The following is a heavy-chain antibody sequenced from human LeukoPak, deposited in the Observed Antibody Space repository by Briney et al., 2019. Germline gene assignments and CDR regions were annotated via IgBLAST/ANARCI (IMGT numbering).Heavy chain of an antibody. J-gene: IGHJ4*02. V-gene: IGHV3-30*18. Sequence: GGSLRLSCAASGFIFSTYGMHWVRQAPGKGLEWVAVISYDGSDKYYADSVKGRFAISRDNSKNTLYLQMNSLRAEDSAVYFCAKDRDIAAAGYYFDYWGQGTLVIVSS. CDR2: ISYDGSDK. CDR1: GFIFSTYG. D-gene: IGHD6-13*01. CDR3: AKDRDIAAAGYYFDY.